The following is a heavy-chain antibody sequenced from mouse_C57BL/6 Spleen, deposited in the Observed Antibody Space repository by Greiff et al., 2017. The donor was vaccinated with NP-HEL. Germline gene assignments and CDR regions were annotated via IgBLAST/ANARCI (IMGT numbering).Heavy chain of an antibody. D-gene: IGHD1-1*01. V-gene: IGHV1-82*01. CDR1: GYAFSSSW. CDR2: IYPGDGDT. CDR3: ARGFITTVDYAMDY. J-gene: IGHJ4*01. Sequence: VQLQQSGPELVKPGASVKISCKASGYAFSSSWMNWVKQRPGKGLEWIGRIYPGDGDTNYNGKFKGKATLTADKSSSTAYMQLSSLTSEDSAVYFCARGFITTVDYAMDYWGQGTSVTVSS.